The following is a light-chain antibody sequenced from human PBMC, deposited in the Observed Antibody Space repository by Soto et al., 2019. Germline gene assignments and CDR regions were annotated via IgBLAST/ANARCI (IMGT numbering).Light chain of an antibody. CDR2: DAS. CDR3: QQYNGYSSWT. Sequence: DIQMTQSPSTLSASVGDRVTITCRASQSISRWLAWYQQKPGKAPKVLIFDASLLASGVPSRFNGSGPGTEFTLSVSSLHPDDFATYYCQQYNGYSSWTFGQGNKVEIK. J-gene: IGKJ1*01. CDR1: QSISRW. V-gene: IGKV1-5*01.